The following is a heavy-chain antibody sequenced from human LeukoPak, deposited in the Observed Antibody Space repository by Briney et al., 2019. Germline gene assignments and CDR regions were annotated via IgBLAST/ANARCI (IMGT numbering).Heavy chain of an antibody. V-gene: IGHV3-30*02. D-gene: IGHD3-16*01. CDR3: AKADYRLSFGGAPSDY. CDR1: GFTFSSYG. CDR2: IRYDGSNK. J-gene: IGHJ4*02. Sequence: GGSLRLSCAASGFTFSSYGMHWVRQAPGKGLEWVAFIRYDGSNKYYADSVKGRFTISRDNSKNTLYLQMNSLRAEDTAVYYCAKADYRLSFGGAPSDYWGQGTLVTVSS.